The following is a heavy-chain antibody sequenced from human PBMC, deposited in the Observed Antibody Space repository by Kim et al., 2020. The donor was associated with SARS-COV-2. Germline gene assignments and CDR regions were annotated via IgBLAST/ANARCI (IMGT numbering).Heavy chain of an antibody. CDR2: ITKSSTTI. CDR1: GFTFSAYE. J-gene: IGHJ3*02. V-gene: IGHV3-48*02. CDR3: VRDRMGGAFDM. D-gene: IGHD3-16*01. Sequence: GGSLRLSCATSGFTFSAYEMNWVRQAPGKGLEWLSFITKSSTTIYYADSVEGRFTISRDNAKNSLFLQMNSLRDEDTALYYCVRDRMGGAFDMWGQGTMV.